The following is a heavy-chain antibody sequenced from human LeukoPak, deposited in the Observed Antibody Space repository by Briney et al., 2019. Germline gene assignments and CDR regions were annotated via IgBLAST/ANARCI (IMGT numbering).Heavy chain of an antibody. J-gene: IGHJ4*01. CDR1: GFSFRNHW. Sequence: GGSLRLSCAASGFSFRNHWMTWVRQAPGRGLEWVANTNEDGSLRYYGDSVKGRFTISRDTAKNTLYLQMNSLRVEDTAVYYCARFVVVTAGDYWGQGTLVTVSS. V-gene: IGHV3-7*01. CDR2: TNEDGSLR. CDR3: ARFVVVTAGDY. D-gene: IGHD2-21*02.